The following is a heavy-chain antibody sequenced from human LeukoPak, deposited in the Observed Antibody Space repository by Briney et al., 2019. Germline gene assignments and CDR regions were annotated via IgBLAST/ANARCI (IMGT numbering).Heavy chain of an antibody. J-gene: IGHJ3*02. CDR2: ISAYNGNT. V-gene: IGHV1-18*01. CDR1: GYTSTSYG. D-gene: IGHD5-18*01. Sequence: ASVTVSCKASGYTSTSYGISWVRQAPGQGLEWMGLISAYNGNTNYAQKLQGRVTMTTDTSTSTAYMELRSLRSDDTAVYYCARGSRIQLWPTPHAFDIWGQGTMVTVSS. CDR3: ARGSRIQLWPTPHAFDI.